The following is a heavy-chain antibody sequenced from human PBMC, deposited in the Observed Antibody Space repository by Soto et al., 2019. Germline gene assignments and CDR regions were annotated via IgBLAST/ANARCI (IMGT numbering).Heavy chain of an antibody. D-gene: IGHD3-22*01. CDR3: ARNRRLLLLGADAFDI. V-gene: IGHV1-18*01. CDR2: ISAYNGNT. Sequence: QVQLVQSGAEVKKPGASVKVSCKASGYTFTSYGISWVRQAPGQGLEWMGWISAYNGNTNYAQKLQGRVTMTTDTSTSTADMELRSLRSDDTAVYYCARNRRLLLLGADAFDIWGQGTMVTVSS. J-gene: IGHJ3*02. CDR1: GYTFTSYG.